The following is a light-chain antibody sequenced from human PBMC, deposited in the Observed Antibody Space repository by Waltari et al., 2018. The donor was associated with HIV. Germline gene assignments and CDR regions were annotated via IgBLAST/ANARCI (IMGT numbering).Light chain of an antibody. CDR2: EVK. CDR3: SSDGGSNDFYVI. Sequence: QSALTQPPSASGSPGQSVTISCTGTNSAIASSNYVAWYQQHPGKAPKLIISEVKKRPSGVPNRFPGSKSGHTASLTVSGVQAEDEADYYCSSDGGSNDFYVIVGGGTKLTVL. J-gene: IGLJ2*01. V-gene: IGLV2-8*01. CDR1: NSAIASSNY.